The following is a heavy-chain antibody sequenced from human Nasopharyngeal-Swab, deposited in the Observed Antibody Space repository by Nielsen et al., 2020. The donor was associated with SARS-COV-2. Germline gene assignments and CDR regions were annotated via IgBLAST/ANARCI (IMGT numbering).Heavy chain of an antibody. J-gene: IGHJ5*02. D-gene: IGHD5-12*01. CDR3: AREGRWLRDNWFDP. CDR2: ISWNSGSI. V-gene: IGHV3-9*01. CDR1: GFTFDDYA. Sequence: SLKISCAASGFTFDDYAMHWVRQAPGKGLEWVSGISWNSGSIGYADSVKGRFTISRDNAKNSLYLQMNSLRAEDTAVYYCAREGRWLRDNWFDPWGQGTLVTVSS.